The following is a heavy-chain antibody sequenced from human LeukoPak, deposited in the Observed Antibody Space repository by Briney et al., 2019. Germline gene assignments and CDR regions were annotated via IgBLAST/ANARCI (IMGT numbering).Heavy chain of an antibody. V-gene: IGHV4-59*01. CDR1: GGSISSYY. D-gene: IGHD6-13*01. Sequence: SETLPLTCTVSGGSISSYYWSWIRQPPGKGLEWIGYIYYSGGTNYNPSLKSRVTISVDTSKNQFSLKLSSVTAADTAVYYCVSSTLSSSWLADWSDPWGQGTLVTVSS. CDR3: VSSTLSSSWLADWSDP. CDR2: IYYSGGT. J-gene: IGHJ5*02.